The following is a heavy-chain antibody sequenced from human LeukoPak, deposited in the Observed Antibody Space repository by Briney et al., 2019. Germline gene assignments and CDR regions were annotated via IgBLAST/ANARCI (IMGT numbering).Heavy chain of an antibody. D-gene: IGHD6-19*01. CDR2: ISGSGGST. CDR3: ANYHSSGWYRYFDY. CDR1: GFTFSSYG. Sequence: PGGSLRLSCAASGFTFSSYGMSWVRQAPGKGLEWVSAISGSGGSTYYADSVKGRFTISRDNSKNTLYLQMNSLRAEDTAVYYCANYHSSGWYRYFDYWGQGTLVTVSS. V-gene: IGHV3-23*01. J-gene: IGHJ4*02.